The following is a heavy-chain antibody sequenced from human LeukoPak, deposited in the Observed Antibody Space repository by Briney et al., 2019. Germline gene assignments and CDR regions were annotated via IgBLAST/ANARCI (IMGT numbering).Heavy chain of an antibody. Sequence: PGGSLRLSCAASGFTFSSYAMHWVRQAPGKGLEYVSAISSNGGSTYYANSVKGRFTISRDNSKNTLYLQMGSLRAEDMAVYYCAREMGYDILTGLGYYGMDVWGQGTTVTVSS. V-gene: IGHV3-64*01. CDR3: AREMGYDILTGLGYYGMDV. CDR1: GFTFSSYA. J-gene: IGHJ6*02. CDR2: ISSNGGST. D-gene: IGHD3-9*01.